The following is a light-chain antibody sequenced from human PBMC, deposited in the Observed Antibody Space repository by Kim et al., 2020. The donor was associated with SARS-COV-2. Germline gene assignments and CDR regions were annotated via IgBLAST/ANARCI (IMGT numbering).Light chain of an antibody. J-gene: IGLJ2*01. CDR2: YDS. CDR1: NIGSKS. Sequence: SYELTQPPSVSVAPGKTARITCGGNNIGSKSVHWYQQKPGPAPVLVIYYDSDRPSGVPERFSGSNSGNTASLTISRVEAGDEADYYCQVWDSSSDLVVFGGGTQLTVL. CDR3: QVWDSSSDLVV. V-gene: IGLV3-21*04.